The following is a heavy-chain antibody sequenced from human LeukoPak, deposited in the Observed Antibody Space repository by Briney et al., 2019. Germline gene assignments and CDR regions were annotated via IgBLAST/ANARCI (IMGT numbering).Heavy chain of an antibody. V-gene: IGHV3-23*01. J-gene: IGHJ4*02. CDR2: IGGSGGST. Sequence: GGSLRLSCAASGFTFSSYAMSWVRQAPGKGLEWVSAIGGSGGSTYYADSVEGRFTISRDNSKNTLYLQMNSLRAEDTAVYYCAGLTTVTSPIDYWGQGTLVTVSS. CDR3: AGLTTVTSPIDY. CDR1: GFTFSSYA. D-gene: IGHD4-17*01.